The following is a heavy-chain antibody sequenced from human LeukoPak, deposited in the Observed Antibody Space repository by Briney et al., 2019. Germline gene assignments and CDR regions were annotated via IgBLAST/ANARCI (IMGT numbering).Heavy chain of an antibody. J-gene: IGHJ6*04. D-gene: IGHD3-10*02. V-gene: IGHV3-21*01. CDR3: AELGITMIGGV. Sequence: GGSLRLSCAASGFTFNNYNMNWVRQAPGKALEWVSSITSSGAYIFYADSVKGRFTISRDNAKDSLYLQMNSLRAEDTAVYYCAELGITMIGGVWGKGTTVTTSS. CDR1: GFTFNNYN. CDR2: ITSSGAYI.